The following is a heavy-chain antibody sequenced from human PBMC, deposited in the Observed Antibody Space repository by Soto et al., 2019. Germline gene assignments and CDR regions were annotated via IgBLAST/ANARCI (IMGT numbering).Heavy chain of an antibody. CDR3: ARDLGIAARFRIAFDI. V-gene: IGHV1-69*06. CDR1: GGTFSIYA. J-gene: IGHJ3*02. D-gene: IGHD6-6*01. CDR2: IIPIFNTA. Sequence: ASVKVSCKASGGTFSIYAISWVRQAPGQGLEWMGGIIPIFNTANYAQKFQGRVTITADKSTSTAYMELSSLRSEDTAVYYCARDLGIAARFRIAFDIWGQGTMVTVSS.